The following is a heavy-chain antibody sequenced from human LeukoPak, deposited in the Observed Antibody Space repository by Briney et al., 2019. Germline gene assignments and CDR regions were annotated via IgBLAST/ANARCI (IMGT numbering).Heavy chain of an antibody. Sequence: GGSLRLSCAASGFTFSSDSMNWVRQAPGMGLEWVSYISRSSNTIYYADSVKGRFTISRDNAKNSLYLQMNSLRDEDTAVYYCARDQYDTWSRRGNFDSWGQGTLVIVSS. J-gene: IGHJ4*02. D-gene: IGHD3-3*01. CDR2: ISRSSNTI. CDR1: GFTFSSDS. CDR3: ARDQYDTWSRRGNFDS. V-gene: IGHV3-48*02.